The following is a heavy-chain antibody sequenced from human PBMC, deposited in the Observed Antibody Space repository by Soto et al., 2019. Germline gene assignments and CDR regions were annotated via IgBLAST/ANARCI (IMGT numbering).Heavy chain of an antibody. Sequence: QLQLQESGPGLVMPSETLSLTCTVSGGSISSSSYYWGWLRQPPGKGLDWIGSVYNSGYAHYDPSLKSRVTISVDTSNNQFSLRLTSVTAADTAVYYCARYRGGTMEDHWGQGTLVTVSS. CDR1: GGSISSSSYY. CDR3: ARYRGGTMEDH. D-gene: IGHD3-10*01. CDR2: VYNSGYA. J-gene: IGHJ4*02. V-gene: IGHV4-39*01.